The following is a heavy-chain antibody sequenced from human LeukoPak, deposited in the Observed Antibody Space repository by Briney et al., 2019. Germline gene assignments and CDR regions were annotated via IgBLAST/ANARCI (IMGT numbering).Heavy chain of an antibody. J-gene: IGHJ4*02. CDR3: TKGSSSSRPYYFDY. CDR1: GFTFSGYA. Sequence: PGGSLRLSCAASGFTFSGYAMCWVRQAPGKGLEWVSAITDTGGDTYHADSVKGRLTISRDNSKDTLYLQMISLRAEDTALYYCTKGSSSSRPYYFDYWGQGTLVTVSS. D-gene: IGHD6-6*01. CDR2: ITDTGGDT. V-gene: IGHV3-23*01.